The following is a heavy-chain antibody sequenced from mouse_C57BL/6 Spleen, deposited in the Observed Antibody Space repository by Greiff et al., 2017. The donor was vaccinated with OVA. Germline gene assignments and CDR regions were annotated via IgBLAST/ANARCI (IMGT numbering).Heavy chain of an antibody. Sequence: QVQLQQPGAELVRPGTSVKLSCKASGYTFTSYWMHWVKQRPGQGLEWIGVIDPSDSYTNYNQKFKGKATLTVDTSSSTAYMQLSSLTSEDSAVYYCARSDGYYFDDWGQGTTLTVSS. CDR3: ARSDGYYFDD. V-gene: IGHV1-59*01. CDR2: IDPSDSYT. CDR1: GYTFTSYW. J-gene: IGHJ2*01. D-gene: IGHD2-3*01.